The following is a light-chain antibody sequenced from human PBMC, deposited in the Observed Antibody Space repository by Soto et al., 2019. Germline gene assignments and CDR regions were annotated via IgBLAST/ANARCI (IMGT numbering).Light chain of an antibody. V-gene: IGLV2-14*01. CDR2: DVS. CDR3: SSYTSSSTYV. J-gene: IGLJ1*01. Sequence: QSALTQPASVSGSPGQSITISCTGTSSDVGGYNYVSWYQQHPGKAPKLMIYDVSNRPSGVSNRFSGSKSGNTASLTISGLQAEDADYYYCSSYTSSSTYVFGTGTKVTVL. CDR1: SSDVGGYNY.